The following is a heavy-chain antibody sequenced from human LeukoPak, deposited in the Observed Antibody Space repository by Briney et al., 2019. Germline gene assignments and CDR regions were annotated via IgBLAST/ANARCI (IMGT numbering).Heavy chain of an antibody. Sequence: GGSLRLSCAASGFTVSSNYMNWVRQAPGKGLEWVSYISSSSSTIYYADSVKGRFTISRDNAKNSLYLQMNSLRAEDTAVYYCARGAKLGYCSSTSCFYYYYYMDVWGKGTTVTVSS. CDR2: ISSSSSTI. CDR1: GFTVSSNY. V-gene: IGHV3-48*01. D-gene: IGHD2-2*01. J-gene: IGHJ6*03. CDR3: ARGAKLGYCSSTSCFYYYYYMDV.